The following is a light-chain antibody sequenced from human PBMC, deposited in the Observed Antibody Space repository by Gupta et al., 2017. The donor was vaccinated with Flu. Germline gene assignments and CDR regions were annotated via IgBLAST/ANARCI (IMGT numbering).Light chain of an antibody. CDR1: QSVGGSK. CDR3: QQDDWSPLN. V-gene: IGKV3-20*01. CDR2: GAS. J-gene: IGKJ4*01. Sequence: EIVLTQSPGTLSFSPGERATLSCRASQSVGGSKVAWYQHKPGQAPRLLIYGASNRATGIPDRVNGSGSGTDFTLTISRLEPEDFAVYYCQQDDWSPLNFGGGTKVEIK.